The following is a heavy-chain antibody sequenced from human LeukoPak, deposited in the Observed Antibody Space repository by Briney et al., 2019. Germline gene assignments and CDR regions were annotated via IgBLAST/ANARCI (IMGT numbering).Heavy chain of an antibody. CDR2: ISYDGSNK. V-gene: IGHV3-30*04. Sequence: PGRSLRLSCAASGFTFSSYAIHWVRQAPGKGLEWVAVISYDGSNKYYADSVKGRFTISRDNSKNTLYLQMNSLRAEDTAVYYCARDEKAYGIYYFDYWGQGTTVTVSS. D-gene: IGHD3-10*01. CDR1: GFTFSSYA. CDR3: ARDEKAYGIYYFDY. J-gene: IGHJ4*03.